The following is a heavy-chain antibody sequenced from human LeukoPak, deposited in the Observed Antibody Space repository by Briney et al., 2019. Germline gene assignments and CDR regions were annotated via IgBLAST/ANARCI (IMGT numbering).Heavy chain of an antibody. V-gene: IGHV3-73*01. Sequence: GGSLRLSCAASGFTLSGSAMHWVRQASGKGLEWVGRIRSKANSYATAYAASVKGRFTISRDDSKNTAYLQMNSLKTEDTAVYYCTRHGLWYDSSGYYLDYFDYWGQGTLVTVSS. CDR1: GFTLSGSA. CDR2: IRSKANSYAT. CDR3: TRHGLWYDSSGYYLDYFDY. J-gene: IGHJ4*02. D-gene: IGHD3-22*01.